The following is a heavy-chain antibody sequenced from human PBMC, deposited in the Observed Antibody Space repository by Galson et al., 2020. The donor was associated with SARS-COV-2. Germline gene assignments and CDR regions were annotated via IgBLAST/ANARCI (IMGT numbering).Heavy chain of an antibody. CDR2: INHSGST. CDR3: ARGAPGPQSIAAAPQTTYNWFDP. V-gene: IGHV4-34*01. CDR1: GGSFSGYY. J-gene: IGHJ5*02. D-gene: IGHD6-13*01. Sequence: SETLSLTCAVYGGSFSGYYWSWIRQTPGKGLEWIGEINHSGSTNYNPSLKSRVTISVDTSKNQFSLKLSSVTAADTAVYYCARGAPGPQSIAAAPQTTYNWFDPWGQGTLVTVSS.